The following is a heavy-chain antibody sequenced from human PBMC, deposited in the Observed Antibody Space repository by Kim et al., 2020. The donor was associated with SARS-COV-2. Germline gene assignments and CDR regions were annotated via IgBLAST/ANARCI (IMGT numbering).Heavy chain of an antibody. Sequence: NYAQTFQGKRTMPREPSNRTAYMGLSRLRSDDTAVYYCAREVSGWYHYFDYWGQGTLVTVSS. CDR3: AREVSGWYHYFDY. D-gene: IGHD6-19*01. V-gene: IGHV1-2*02. J-gene: IGHJ4*02.